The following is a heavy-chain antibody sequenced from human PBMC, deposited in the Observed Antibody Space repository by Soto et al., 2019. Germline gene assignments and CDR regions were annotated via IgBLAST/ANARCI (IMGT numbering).Heavy chain of an antibody. CDR2: IRGRAYSGTA. Sequence: GGSLRLSCTAAGFTFGGYPMTWFRQAPGQGLEWVGFIRGRAYSGTAEYAASVQGRFTISRDDSKNIVYLQMNSLKTEDSAVYFCTRGYGGYETSPHYFDPWGQGTLVTVSS. V-gene: IGHV3-49*03. D-gene: IGHD5-12*01. J-gene: IGHJ5*02. CDR1: GFTFGGYP. CDR3: TRGYGGYETSPHYFDP.